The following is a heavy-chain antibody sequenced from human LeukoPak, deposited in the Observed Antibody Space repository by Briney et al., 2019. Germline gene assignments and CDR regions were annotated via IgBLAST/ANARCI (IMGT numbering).Heavy chain of an antibody. J-gene: IGHJ6*03. CDR1: GGSFSGYY. CDR2: INHSGST. Sequence: SETLSLTCAVYGGSFSGYYWSWIRQPPGKGLEWIGEINHSGSTNYNPSLKSRVTISVDTSKNQFSLKLSSVTAADTAVYYCARGSSRYCSSTSCLYYYYMDVWGKGTTVTVSS. V-gene: IGHV4-34*01. D-gene: IGHD2-2*01. CDR3: ARGSSRYCSSTSCLYYYYMDV.